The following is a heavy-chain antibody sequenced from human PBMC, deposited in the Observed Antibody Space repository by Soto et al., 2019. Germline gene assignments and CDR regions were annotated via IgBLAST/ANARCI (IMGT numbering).Heavy chain of an antibody. CDR1: GYTFTSYD. V-gene: IGHV1-8*01. Sequence: ASVKVSCKASGYTFTSYDINWVRQVTGQGLEWMGWMNPNSGNTGYAQKFQGRVTMTRNTSISTAYMELSSLRSEDTAVYYCARGGTNYYGSGSYYNFDYWGQGTLVTVSS. J-gene: IGHJ4*02. CDR3: ARGGTNYYGSGSYYNFDY. D-gene: IGHD3-10*01. CDR2: MNPNSGNT.